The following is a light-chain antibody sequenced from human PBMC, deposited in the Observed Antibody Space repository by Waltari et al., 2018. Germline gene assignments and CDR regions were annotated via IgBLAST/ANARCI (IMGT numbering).Light chain of an antibody. CDR3: SSYTSSSTLVV. J-gene: IGLJ2*01. Sequence: QSALTQPASVSGSPGQSITISCTGTSSDVGGYNYVSWYQQHPGKAPKLMIYDVSNLPPGVTLRYADSKSGNTASLTISGLQAEDEAEYYCSSYTSSSTLVVIGGGTKLTVL. V-gene: IGLV2-14*03. CDR2: DVS. CDR1: SSDVGGYNY.